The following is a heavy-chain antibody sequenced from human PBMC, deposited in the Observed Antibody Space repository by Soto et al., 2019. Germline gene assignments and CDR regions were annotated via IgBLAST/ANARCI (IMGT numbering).Heavy chain of an antibody. CDR3: ARDRGDGYIQFDF. J-gene: IGHJ4*02. D-gene: IGHD3-10*01. CDR1: GFTFSSYW. Sequence: EVQLVGSGGGLVQPGGSLRLSCAASGFTFSSYWMSWVRQGPGKGLEWVANIKQDGSEKYYVDSVKGRFTISRDNAKISLYLQMNSLRAEDTAVYYCARDRGDGYIQFDFWGQGTLVTVSS. V-gene: IGHV3-7*03. CDR2: IKQDGSEK.